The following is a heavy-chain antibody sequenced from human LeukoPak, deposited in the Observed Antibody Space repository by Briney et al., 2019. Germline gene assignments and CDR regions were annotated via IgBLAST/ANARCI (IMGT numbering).Heavy chain of an antibody. Sequence: SVKVSCKASGGTFSSYAISWVRQAPGQGLEWMGGIIPIFGTANYAQKLQGRVTMTTDTSTSTAYMELRSLRSDDTAVYYCARAYPPYYDFWSGYLAHYYYYHMDVWGKGTTVTVSS. CDR2: IIPIFGTA. J-gene: IGHJ6*03. V-gene: IGHV1-69*05. CDR3: ARAYPPYYDFWSGYLAHYYYYHMDV. CDR1: GGTFSSYA. D-gene: IGHD3-3*01.